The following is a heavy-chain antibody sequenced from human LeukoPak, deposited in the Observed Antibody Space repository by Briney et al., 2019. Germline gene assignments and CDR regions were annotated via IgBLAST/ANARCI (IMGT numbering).Heavy chain of an antibody. Sequence: SETLSLTCTVSGGSISIGGYYWSWIRQHPGKGLEWIGYIYYSGSTYYNPSLKSRVTISVDTSKNQFSLKLSSVTAADTAVYYCARLAVAGIRRFDPWGQGTLVTVSS. CDR1: GGSISIGGYY. D-gene: IGHD6-19*01. J-gene: IGHJ5*02. V-gene: IGHV4-31*03. CDR2: IYYSGST. CDR3: ARLAVAGIRRFDP.